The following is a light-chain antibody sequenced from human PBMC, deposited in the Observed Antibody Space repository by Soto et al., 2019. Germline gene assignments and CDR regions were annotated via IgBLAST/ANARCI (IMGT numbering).Light chain of an antibody. Sequence: QSVLTQPPSASGTPGQRVTCSCSGSTSNIGSNAVNWYQQLPGTAPKLLIYRNDRRPSGVPDRLSGSKSGTSASLAISGLQSEDEADYYCTAWDDSLNGRLFGGGTKLTFL. CDR1: TSNIGSNA. V-gene: IGLV1-44*01. CDR3: TAWDDSLNGRL. J-gene: IGLJ2*01. CDR2: RND.